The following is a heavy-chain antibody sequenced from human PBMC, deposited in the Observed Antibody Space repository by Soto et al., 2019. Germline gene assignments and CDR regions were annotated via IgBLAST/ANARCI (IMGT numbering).Heavy chain of an antibody. CDR2: ISSGSGYI. D-gene: IGHD4-17*01. Sequence: GGSLRLSCAASTFTFNHNTMNWVRQAPGKGLQWVSSISSGSGYIFYADSVKGRFTISRDNARNSLYLQMNSLTAEDTAVYYCARSSDYGHMDVWGKGTTVTVSS. CDR3: ARSSDYGHMDV. V-gene: IGHV3-21*01. J-gene: IGHJ6*03. CDR1: TFTFNHNT.